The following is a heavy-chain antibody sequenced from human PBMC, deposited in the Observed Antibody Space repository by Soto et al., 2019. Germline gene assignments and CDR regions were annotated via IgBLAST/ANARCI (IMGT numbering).Heavy chain of an antibody. CDR3: TTRMTAHFDY. V-gene: IGHV3-23*01. J-gene: IGHJ4*02. CDR1: GFTFSHYT. Sequence: GGSLRLSCVASGFTFSHYTLNWVRRAPGKGLEWVSTISDRPTGHTHYAESVRGRFTISRDDSRDTVFLQMDGLRAEDTAVYYCTTRMTAHFDYWGQGVLVTVSS. D-gene: IGHD2-21*02. CDR2: ISDRPTGHT.